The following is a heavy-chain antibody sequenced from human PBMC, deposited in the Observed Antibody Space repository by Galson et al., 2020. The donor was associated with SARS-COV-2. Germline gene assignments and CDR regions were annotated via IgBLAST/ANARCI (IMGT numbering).Heavy chain of an antibody. V-gene: IGHV3-66*01. CDR2: IYSGGST. D-gene: IGHD2-2*01. J-gene: IGHJ4*02. CDR3: ARGLGYCSSTSGYWGGGYFDY. Sequence: GGSLRLSCAASGFTVSSNYMSWVRQAPGKGLEWVSVIYSGGSTYYADSVKGRFTISRDNSKNTLYLQMNSLRAEDTAVYYCARGLGYCSSTSGYWGGGYFDYWGQGTLVTVSS. CDR1: GFTVSSNY.